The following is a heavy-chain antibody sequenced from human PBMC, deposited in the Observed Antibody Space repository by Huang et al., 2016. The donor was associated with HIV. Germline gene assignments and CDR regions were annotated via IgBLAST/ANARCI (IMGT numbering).Heavy chain of an antibody. V-gene: IGHV4-39*01. Sequence: HLQLQESGPGLVKPSETLSLTCTVSGGSISGSSNYWGWIRQSPGKGLEWIGSIFYRGSTDYNLALKSRVSISVDTSKNKFSLRLSSVTAADTAVYYCATQVSMSGPNFDYWGLGTLVTVSS. J-gene: IGHJ4*02. CDR1: GGSISGSSNY. CDR3: ATQVSMSGPNFDY. CDR2: IFYRGST. D-gene: IGHD2-8*01.